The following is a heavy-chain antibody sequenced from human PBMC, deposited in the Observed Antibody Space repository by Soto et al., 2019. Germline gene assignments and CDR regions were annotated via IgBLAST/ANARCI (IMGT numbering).Heavy chain of an antibody. CDR3: ARGPDRGPVSRPGTTFDI. V-gene: IGHV3-11*01. J-gene: IGHJ3*02. D-gene: IGHD1-1*01. Sequence: QVQLVESGGGLVKPGGSLRLSCAASGFTFSDYYMSWIRQAPGKGLEWVSYISSSGSTINYADSVKGRFTISRDNARDSLYLQMNSLRVDDTAVYYCARGPDRGPVSRPGTTFDIWGQGTMVTVSS. CDR2: ISSSGSTI. CDR1: GFTFSDYY.